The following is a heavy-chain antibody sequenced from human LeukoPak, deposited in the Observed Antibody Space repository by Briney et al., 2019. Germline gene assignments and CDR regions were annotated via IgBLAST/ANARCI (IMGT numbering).Heavy chain of an antibody. D-gene: IGHD6-19*01. CDR1: GYTFTSYG. CDR2: ISGSGGST. CDR3: AKGLWTQQWTKSDY. V-gene: IGHV3-23*01. J-gene: IGHJ4*02. Sequence: ASVKVSCKASGYTFTSYGISWVRQAPGKGLEWVSAISGSGGSTYYADSVKGRFTISRDNSKNTLYLQMNSLRAEDTAVYYCAKGLWTQQWTKSDYWGQGTLVTVSS.